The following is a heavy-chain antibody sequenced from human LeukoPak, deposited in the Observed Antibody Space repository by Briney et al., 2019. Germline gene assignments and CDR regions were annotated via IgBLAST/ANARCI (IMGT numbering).Heavy chain of an antibody. V-gene: IGHV3-21*01. CDR2: ISSSSSYI. Sequence: RAGGSLRLSCAASGFTFSSYWMHWVRQAPGKGLEWVSSISSSSSYIYYADSVKGRFTISRDNAKNSLYLQMNSLRAEDTAVYYCARASEPFDYWGQGTLVTVSS. D-gene: IGHD6-19*01. CDR3: ARASEPFDY. J-gene: IGHJ4*02. CDR1: GFTFSSYW.